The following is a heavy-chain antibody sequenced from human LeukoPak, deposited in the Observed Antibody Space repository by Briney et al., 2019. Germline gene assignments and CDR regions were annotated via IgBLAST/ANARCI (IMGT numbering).Heavy chain of an antibody. Sequence: GGSLRLSCAASGFTFNNYGMSWVRQAPGKGLEWVSGISGSGGSTYYADSVKGRFTISRDNSNNILYLQMNNLRSEDTAVYYCARDRDYGDYVSLAGQGWFDPWGQGTLVTVSS. CDR3: ARDRDYGDYVSLAGQGWFDP. CDR2: ISGSGGST. D-gene: IGHD4-17*01. CDR1: GFTFNNYG. J-gene: IGHJ5*02. V-gene: IGHV3-23*01.